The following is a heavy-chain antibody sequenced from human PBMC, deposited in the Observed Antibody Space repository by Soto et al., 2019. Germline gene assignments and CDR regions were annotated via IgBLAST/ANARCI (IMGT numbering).Heavy chain of an antibody. CDR1: GFTFSDYY. V-gene: IGHV3-23*01. D-gene: IGHD1-26*01. CDR2: ISGSGGST. CDR3: AKDSDSGSYSSLYFDY. Sequence: PGGSLRLSCAASGFTFSDYYMSWIRQAPGKGLEWVSAISGSGGSTYYADSVKGRFTISRDNSKNTLYLQMNSLRAEDTAVYYCAKDSDSGSYSSLYFDYWGQGTLVTVSS. J-gene: IGHJ4*02.